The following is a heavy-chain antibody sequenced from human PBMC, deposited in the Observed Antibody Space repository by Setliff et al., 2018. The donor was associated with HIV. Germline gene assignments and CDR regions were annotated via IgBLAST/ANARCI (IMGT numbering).Heavy chain of an antibody. D-gene: IGHD3-10*01. J-gene: IGHJ4*02. CDR3: ARESYFYYFDY. CDR2: IYTSGST. Sequence: SETLSLTCTVSGGSISSGTYYWSWIRQPAGKGLEWIGRIYTSGSTNYNPSLKSRVTISVDTSKNQLSLKLSSVTAADAAVYYCARESYFYYFDYWGQGTLVTV. V-gene: IGHV4-61*02. CDR1: GGSISSGTYY.